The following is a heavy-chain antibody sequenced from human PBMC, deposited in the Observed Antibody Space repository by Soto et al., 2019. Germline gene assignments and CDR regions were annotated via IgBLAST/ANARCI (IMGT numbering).Heavy chain of an antibody. D-gene: IGHD5-18*01. CDR3: ARLHSHGTYGMDV. CDR2: IIPTFGTT. CDR1: GGSFTYT. J-gene: IGHJ6*02. Sequence: ASVKVSCKASGGSFTYTLSWVRQAPGQGLEWMGGIIPTFGTTNYAQKFQGRVTITADESTKTAYMELSTLRSEDTAVYYCARLHSHGTYGMDVWGQGTTVTVSS. V-gene: IGHV1-69*13.